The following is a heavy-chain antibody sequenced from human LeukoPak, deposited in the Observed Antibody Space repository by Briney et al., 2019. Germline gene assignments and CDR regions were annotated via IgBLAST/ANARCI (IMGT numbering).Heavy chain of an antibody. Sequence: GGSLRLSCAASGFTFSSYAMNWVRQAPGKGLEWVAFISYDGSNKYYADSVKGRFTISRDNSKNTLYLQMNSLRAEDTAVYYCESQGGLLWFGELSGGMDVWGQGTTVTVSS. CDR2: ISYDGSNK. CDR3: ESQGGLLWFGELSGGMDV. CDR1: GFTFSSYA. D-gene: IGHD3-10*01. J-gene: IGHJ6*02. V-gene: IGHV3-30-3*01.